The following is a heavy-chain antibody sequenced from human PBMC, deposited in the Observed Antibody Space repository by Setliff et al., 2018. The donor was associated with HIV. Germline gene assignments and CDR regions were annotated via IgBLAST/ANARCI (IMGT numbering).Heavy chain of an antibody. V-gene: IGHV3-48*04. CDR1: GFTFSSYT. D-gene: IGHD4-17*01. CDR2: ISSSGSSI. CDR3: MYGGRTATTH. Sequence: PGGSLRLSCAASGFTFSSYTMNWVRQAPGKGLEWISYISSSGSSIYLANSVKGRFIISRDNAKNALYLQMNSLRAEDTAVYYCMYGGRTATTHWGQGTLVTVS. J-gene: IGHJ4*02.